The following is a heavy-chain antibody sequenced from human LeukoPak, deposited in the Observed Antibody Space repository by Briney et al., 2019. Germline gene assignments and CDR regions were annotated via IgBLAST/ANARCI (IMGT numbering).Heavy chain of an antibody. V-gene: IGHV3-30*19. CDR2: ISYDGNNK. CDR1: GFTFSSYG. Sequence: GGSLRLSCAASGFTFSSYGMHWVRQAPGKGLEWVTVISYDGNNKYYADSVQGRFTISRDNSKNTLYLQMLSLRTEDTAVYYCTRGFGRDSWYFDYWGQGTLVTVSS. CDR3: TRGFGRDSWYFDY. D-gene: IGHD6-13*01. J-gene: IGHJ4*02.